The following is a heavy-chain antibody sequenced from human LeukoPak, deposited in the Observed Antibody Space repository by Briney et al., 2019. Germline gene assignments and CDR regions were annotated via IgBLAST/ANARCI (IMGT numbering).Heavy chain of an antibody. CDR2: ISSSGGST. CDR3: AKWRMATVTRSSNY. D-gene: IGHD5-12*01. Sequence: GGSLTLPCAVSGFTFNIYAIRWVRQAPGQGLEWVSAISSSGGSTYYADSVKGRFTISRDNSKNMLYLQMNSLRAEDTAVYYCAKWRMATVTRSSNYWSQGTLVTVSS. CDR1: GFTFNIYA. J-gene: IGHJ4*02. V-gene: IGHV3-23*01.